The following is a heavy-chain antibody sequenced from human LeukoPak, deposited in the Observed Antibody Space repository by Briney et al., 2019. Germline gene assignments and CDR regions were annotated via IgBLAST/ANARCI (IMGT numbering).Heavy chain of an antibody. Sequence: SETLSLTCTVSGGSISSSSYYWGWIRQPPGKGLEWMGSIYYSGSTYYNPSLNSRVTISVDTSKNQFSLKLSSVTAADTAVYYCARQVVKAYYFDYWGQGTLVTVSS. J-gene: IGHJ4*02. D-gene: IGHD3-22*01. CDR1: GGSISSSSYY. CDR3: ARQVVKAYYFDY. CDR2: IYYSGST. V-gene: IGHV4-39*01.